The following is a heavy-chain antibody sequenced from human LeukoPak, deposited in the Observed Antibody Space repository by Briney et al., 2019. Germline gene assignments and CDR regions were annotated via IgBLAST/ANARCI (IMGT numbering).Heavy chain of an antibody. Sequence: GVSVKVSCLVSGRTLTDLCTLWVRQAPGGGLEWLGGLDPEKGETINAQNLQGRVTMTDDTSNDTSHMELSILTSENTAVYYWRTGGSCTLLDYWGQGTLVTVSS. V-gene: IGHV1-24*01. CDR1: GRTLTDLC. CDR2: LDPEKGET. CDR3: RTGGSCTLLDY. J-gene: IGHJ4*02. D-gene: IGHD7-27*01.